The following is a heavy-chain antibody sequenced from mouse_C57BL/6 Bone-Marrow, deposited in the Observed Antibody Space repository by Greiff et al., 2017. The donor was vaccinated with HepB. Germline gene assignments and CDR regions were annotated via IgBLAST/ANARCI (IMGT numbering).Heavy chain of an antibody. CDR1: GYSFTSYY. D-gene: IGHD1-1*01. V-gene: IGHV1-66*01. CDR2: IYPGSGNT. CDR3: AREEETYGSSDLYYYAMDY. Sequence: QVHVKQSGPELVKPGASVKISCKASGYSFTSYYIHWVKQRPGQGLEWIGWIYPGSGNTKYNEKFKGKATLTADTSSSTAYMQLSSLTSEDSAVYYCAREEETYGSSDLYYYAMDYWGQGTSVTVSS. J-gene: IGHJ4*01.